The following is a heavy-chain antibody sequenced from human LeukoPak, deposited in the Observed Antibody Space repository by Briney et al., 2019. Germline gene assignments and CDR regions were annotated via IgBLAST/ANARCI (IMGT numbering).Heavy chain of an antibody. V-gene: IGHV4-59*08. CDR1: GDSISSSY. Sequence: PSETLSLTCSVSGDSISSSYWSWIRQPTGKGLEWIGNIYNSAHTHHNPPLQTRHTMSVDTPKSQFSLQLPSVSAADTAVYYCARRFSSRSDGNGYYYGHDAFDVWGQGTLVTASS. D-gene: IGHD3-22*01. CDR3: ARRFSSRSDGNGYYYGHDAFDV. CDR2: IYNSAHT. J-gene: IGHJ3*01.